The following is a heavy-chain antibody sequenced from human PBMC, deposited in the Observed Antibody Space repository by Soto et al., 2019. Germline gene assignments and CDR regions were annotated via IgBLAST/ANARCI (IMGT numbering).Heavy chain of an antibody. J-gene: IGHJ6*02. V-gene: IGHV3-33*01. CDR1: GFTFSSYG. CDR2: IWYDGSNK. Sequence: GGSLRLSCAASGFTFSSYGMHWVRQAPGKGLEWVAVIWYDGSNKYYADSVKGRFTICRGNCKNTLYLQMNSLRAEDTAVYYCAGIRGSSSTYYYYGMDVWGQGTTVTVSS. D-gene: IGHD6-6*01. CDR3: AGIRGSSSTYYYYGMDV.